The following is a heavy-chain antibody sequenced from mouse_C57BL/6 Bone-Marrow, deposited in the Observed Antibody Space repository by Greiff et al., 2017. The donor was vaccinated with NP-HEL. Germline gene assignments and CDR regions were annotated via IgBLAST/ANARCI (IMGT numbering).Heavy chain of an antibody. CDR1: GFNIKDDY. V-gene: IGHV14-4*01. Sequence: EVQLQQSGAELVRPGASVKLSCTASGFNIKDDYMHWVKQRPEQGLEWIGWIDPENGDTEYASKFQGKATITADTSSNTAYLQLSSLTSEDTAVYYCTTTITTVPYYFDYWGQGTTLTVSS. D-gene: IGHD1-1*01. CDR3: TTTITTVPYYFDY. CDR2: IDPENGDT. J-gene: IGHJ2*01.